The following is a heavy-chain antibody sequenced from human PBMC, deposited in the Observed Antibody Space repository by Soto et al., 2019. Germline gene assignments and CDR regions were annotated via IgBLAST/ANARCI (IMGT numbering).Heavy chain of an antibody. Sequence: PSETLSLTCPVPSGSIRSSNWGRLVRPPPGEGLEWIGEIYHSGSTNYNPSLKSRVTISVDKSKNQFSLKLSSVTAADTAVYYCARVERGTATTVVDAFDIWGPGTMVTVSS. V-gene: IGHV4-4*02. D-gene: IGHD1-1*01. CDR1: SGSIRSSNW. CDR3: ARVERGTATTVVDAFDI. CDR2: IYHSGST. J-gene: IGHJ3*02.